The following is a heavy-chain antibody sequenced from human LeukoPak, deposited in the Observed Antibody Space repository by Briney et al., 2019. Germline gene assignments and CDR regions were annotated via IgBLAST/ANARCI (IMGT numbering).Heavy chain of an antibody. CDR2: MNPNSANT. CDR1: GYTFTSYD. V-gene: IGHV1-8*01. J-gene: IGHJ4*02. D-gene: IGHD3-22*01. Sequence: ASVKVSCKASGYTFTSYDTNWVRQATGQGLEWMGWMNPNSANTGYAQKFQGRVTMTRNTAITTAYMELSSLTSEDTAVYYCARGGPYDSSGHLDWWGQGTLVTVSS. CDR3: ARGGPYDSSGHLDW.